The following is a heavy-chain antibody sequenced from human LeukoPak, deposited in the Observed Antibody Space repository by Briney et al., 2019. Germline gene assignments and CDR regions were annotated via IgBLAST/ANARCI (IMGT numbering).Heavy chain of an antibody. J-gene: IGHJ4*02. CDR3: ATYRQVLLPFES. CDR2: ISSSSYI. V-gene: IGHV3-21*04. Sequence: GGSLRLSCAASGFTFSSYSMNWARQAPGKGLEWVSSISSSSYIYYADSVKGRFTISRDNAKNSLYLQMNSLRAEDTAIYYCATYRQVLLPFESWGQGTLVTVSS. CDR1: GFTFSSYS. D-gene: IGHD2-8*02.